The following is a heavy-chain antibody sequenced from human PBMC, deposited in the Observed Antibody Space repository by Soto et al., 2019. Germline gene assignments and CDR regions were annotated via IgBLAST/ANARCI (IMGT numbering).Heavy chain of an antibody. V-gene: IGHV3-21*04. Sequence: PGGSLRLSCVGSGFTFSTYSINWVRQAPGKGLEWVSSISSRSDIYYADSVKGRFTISRDNSKNTLYLQMNSLRAEDTAVYYCAKGKRPMATTPFDIWGQGTMVTVSS. D-gene: IGHD1-1*01. CDR3: AKGKRPMATTPFDI. CDR2: ISSRSDI. CDR1: GFTFSTYS. J-gene: IGHJ3*02.